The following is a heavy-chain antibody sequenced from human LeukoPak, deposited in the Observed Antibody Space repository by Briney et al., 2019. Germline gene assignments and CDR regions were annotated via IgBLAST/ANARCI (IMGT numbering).Heavy chain of an antibody. D-gene: IGHD3/OR15-3a*01. CDR1: GGSISSSNW. V-gene: IGHV4-4*02. CDR3: ARRAPLILDY. J-gene: IGHJ4*02. Sequence: SETLSLTCAVSGGSISSSNWWSWVRQPPGKGLEWIGEINHSGSTNYNPSLKSRVTISVDTSKNQFSLKLSSVTAADTAVYYCARRAPLILDYWGQGTLVTVSS. CDR2: INHSGST.